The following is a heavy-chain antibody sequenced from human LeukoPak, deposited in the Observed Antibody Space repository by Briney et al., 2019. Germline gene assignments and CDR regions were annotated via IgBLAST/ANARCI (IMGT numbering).Heavy chain of an antibody. CDR2: IYYSGST. CDR3: ARHYPYGSGSYSPFYFDY. Sequence: SETLFLTCTVSGDSISSYYWSWTRQPPGKGLEWIGYIYYSGSTNYNPSLKSRVTISVDTSKNQFSLKLSSVTAADTGVYYCARHYPYGSGSYSPFYFDYWGQGTLVTVSS. J-gene: IGHJ4*02. CDR1: GDSISSYY. D-gene: IGHD3-10*01. V-gene: IGHV4-59*08.